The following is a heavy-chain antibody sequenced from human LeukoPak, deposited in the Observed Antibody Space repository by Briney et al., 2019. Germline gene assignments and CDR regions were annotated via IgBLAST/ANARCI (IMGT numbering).Heavy chain of an antibody. CDR3: ARVPDWTYVPDY. J-gene: IGHJ4*02. Sequence: SETLSLTCTVSGASVSSDRIYWTWVRQPAGKGLEWIGRIKSSNTNYNPSLKSRVSISLDTSTNEFSLKLSSLTAADTAVYYCARVPDWTYVPDYWGQGTLVTVSS. CDR1: GASVSSDRIY. D-gene: IGHD3-16*01. V-gene: IGHV4-61*02. CDR2: IKSSNT.